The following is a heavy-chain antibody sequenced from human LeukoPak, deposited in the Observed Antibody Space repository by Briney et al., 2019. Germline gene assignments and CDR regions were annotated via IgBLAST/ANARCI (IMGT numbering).Heavy chain of an antibody. CDR3: ARASGGYEPFEY. D-gene: IGHD5-12*01. Sequence: SETLSLTCTVSGGSISSYCWSWIRQPPGKGLEWIGYVYDSGSTNNNPSLNSRVTISVDKSKNQFSLKLRFVTAADTAVYCCARASGGYEPFEYWGQGTLVTVSS. CDR1: GGSISSYC. J-gene: IGHJ4*02. CDR2: VYDSGST. V-gene: IGHV4-59*01.